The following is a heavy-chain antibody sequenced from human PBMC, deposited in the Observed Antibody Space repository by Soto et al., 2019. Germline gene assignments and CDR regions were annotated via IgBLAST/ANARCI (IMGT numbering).Heavy chain of an antibody. D-gene: IGHD6-19*01. Sequence: SETLSLTCTVSGGSISSYYWSWIRQPPGKGLEWIGYIYYSGSTYYNPSLKSRVTISVDTSKNQFSLRLSSVTAADTAVYYCASQGLGGWPVDYWGQGTLVTVSS. CDR3: ASQGLGGWPVDY. CDR1: GGSISSYY. V-gene: IGHV4-59*04. J-gene: IGHJ4*02. CDR2: IYYSGST.